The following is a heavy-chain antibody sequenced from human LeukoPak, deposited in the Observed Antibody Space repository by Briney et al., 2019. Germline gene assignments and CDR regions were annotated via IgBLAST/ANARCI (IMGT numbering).Heavy chain of an antibody. D-gene: IGHD2/OR15-2a*01. CDR2: VSFDGTNN. CDR1: GFILENFA. J-gene: IGHJ5*01. V-gene: IGHV3-30*04. CDR3: ARDRNVIGADFDS. Sequence: GGSLRLSCVASGFILENFATHWVRQAPGKGLEWVSIVSFDGTNNFYADSVNGRFTVSRDNSKNTVYLHMNSLRPDDTAVYFCARDRNVIGADFDSWGQGTLVTVSS.